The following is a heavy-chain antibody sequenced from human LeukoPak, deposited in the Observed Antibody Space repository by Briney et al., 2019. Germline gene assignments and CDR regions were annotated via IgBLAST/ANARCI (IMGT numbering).Heavy chain of an antibody. V-gene: IGHV4-34*01. Sequence: PSGTLSLTCAVYGGSFSGYYWSWIRQPPGKGLEWIGEINHSGSTNYNPSLKSQVTISVDTSKNQFSLKLSSVTAADTAVYYCARVKRGRSTVTTSFSTYYYYMDVWGKGTTVTVSS. CDR3: ARVKRGRSTVTTSFSTYYYYMDV. CDR2: INHSGST. J-gene: IGHJ6*03. D-gene: IGHD4-11*01. CDR1: GGSFSGYY.